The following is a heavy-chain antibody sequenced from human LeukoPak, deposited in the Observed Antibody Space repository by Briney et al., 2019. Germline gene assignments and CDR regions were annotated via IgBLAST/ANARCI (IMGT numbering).Heavy chain of an antibody. Sequence: GASVKVSCKASGGTFSSYAISWVRQAPGQGLEWMGGIIPIFGTANYAQKFQGRVTITADESTSTAYMELSSLRSEDTAVYYCARGASGCDPTYDYWGQGTLVTVSS. D-gene: IGHD5-12*01. J-gene: IGHJ4*02. V-gene: IGHV1-69*13. CDR2: IIPIFGTA. CDR1: GGTFSSYA. CDR3: ARGASGCDPTYDY.